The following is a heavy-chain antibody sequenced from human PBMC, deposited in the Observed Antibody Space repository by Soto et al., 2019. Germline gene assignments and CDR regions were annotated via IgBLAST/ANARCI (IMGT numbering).Heavy chain of an antibody. CDR2: ISYDGSNK. J-gene: IGHJ4*02. Sequence: GESLKISCAASGFTFSSYAMHWVRQAPGKGLEWVAVISYDGSNKYYADSVKGRFTISRDNSKNTLYLQMNSLRAEDTAVYYCARVGCSGGSCYSSLVYWGQGTLVTVSS. CDR3: ARVGCSGGSCYSSLVY. CDR1: GFTFSSYA. D-gene: IGHD2-15*01. V-gene: IGHV3-30-3*01.